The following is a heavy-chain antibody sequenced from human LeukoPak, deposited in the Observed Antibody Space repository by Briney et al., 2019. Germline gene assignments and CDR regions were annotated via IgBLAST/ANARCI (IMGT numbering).Heavy chain of an antibody. V-gene: IGHV1-69*05. CDR1: EGTFTSYA. CDR3: ARTDHEYDYVWGSYRLRTSDY. Sequence: PVKLSYKASEGTFTSYAVSWLPQAPGQGLEGRGRIIPIIGTANNAQMFHGRITITTDEPKSTAYMELSSLRSEDTAVYYCARTDHEYDYVWGSYRLRTSDYWGQGTLVSVSS. J-gene: IGHJ4*02. CDR2: IIPIIGTA. D-gene: IGHD3-16*02.